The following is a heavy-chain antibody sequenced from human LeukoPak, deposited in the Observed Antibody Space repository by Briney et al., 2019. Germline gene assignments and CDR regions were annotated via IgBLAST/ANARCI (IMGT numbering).Heavy chain of an antibody. V-gene: IGHV4-39*01. Sequence: GTLSLTCTVSGGSISSSSYFWGWIRQPPGKGLEWIGSIFYSGSTYYNPSLNSRVTISIDTSKNQFSLRLSSVTAADTAVYYCARQMNTVTADYWGQGTLVTVSS. J-gene: IGHJ4*02. D-gene: IGHD4-17*01. CDR1: GGSISSSSYF. CDR3: ARQMNTVTADY. CDR2: IFYSGST.